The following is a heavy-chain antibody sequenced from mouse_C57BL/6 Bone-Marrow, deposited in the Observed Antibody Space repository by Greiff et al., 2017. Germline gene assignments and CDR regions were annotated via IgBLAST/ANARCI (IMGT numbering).Heavy chain of an antibody. Sequence: EVQLQQSGAELVRPGASVKLSCTASGFNIKDDYMHWVKQRPEQGLEWIGWIDPENGDTEYASKFQGKGTITADTSSNTDYLQLSSLTSEDTAVYYCTIMVTTGFDYWGQGTTLTVSS. CDR2: IDPENGDT. CDR1: GFNIKDDY. J-gene: IGHJ2*01. V-gene: IGHV14-4*01. CDR3: TIMVTTGFDY. D-gene: IGHD2-2*01.